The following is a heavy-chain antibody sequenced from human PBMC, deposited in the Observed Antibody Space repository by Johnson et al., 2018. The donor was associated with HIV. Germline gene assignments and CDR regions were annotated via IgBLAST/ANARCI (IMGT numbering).Heavy chain of an antibody. CDR2: ISYDGSNK. Sequence: QVQLVESGGGVVQPGRSLRLSCAASGFTFSSYAMHWVRQAPGKGLEWVAVISYDGSNKYYADSVKGRFTISRDNSKNTLYLQMNSLRAEDTAVYYCARDGGINYFGLPWALWG. CDR1: GFTFSSYA. CDR3: ARDGGINYFGLPWAL. V-gene: IGHV3-30-3*01. D-gene: IGHD3/OR15-3a*01. J-gene: IGHJ1*01.